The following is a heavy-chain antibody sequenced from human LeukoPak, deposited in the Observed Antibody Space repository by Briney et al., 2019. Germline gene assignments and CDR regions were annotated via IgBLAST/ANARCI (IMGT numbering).Heavy chain of an antibody. V-gene: IGHV1-69*13. J-gene: IGHJ5*02. CDR2: IIPIFGTA. D-gene: IGHD4-23*01. Sequence: SVKVSCKASGGTFSSYAISWVRQAPGQGLEWMGGIIPIFGTANYAQKFQGRVTITADESTSTAYMELSSLRSEDTAVYYCARDYGGNSVPLWFDPWGQGTLVTVSS. CDR3: ARDYGGNSVPLWFDP. CDR1: GGTFSSYA.